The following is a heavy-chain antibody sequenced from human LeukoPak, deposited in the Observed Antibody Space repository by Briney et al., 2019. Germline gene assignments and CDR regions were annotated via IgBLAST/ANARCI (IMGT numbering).Heavy chain of an antibody. CDR2: IYHSGST. Sequence: PSETLSLTCAVSGYSISSGYYWGWIRPPPGKGLEWIGSIYHSGSTYYNPSFKSRVTISVDTSKNRFSLKLSSVTAADTAVYYCARATFGNYYDFDYWGQGTLVTVSS. V-gene: IGHV4-38-2*01. CDR3: ARATFGNYYDFDY. CDR1: GYSISSGYY. D-gene: IGHD1-26*01. J-gene: IGHJ4*02.